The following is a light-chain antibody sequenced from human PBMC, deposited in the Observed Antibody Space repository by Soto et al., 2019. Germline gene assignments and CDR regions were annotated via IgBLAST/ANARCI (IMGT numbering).Light chain of an antibody. J-gene: IGKJ4*01. Sequence: DIQMTQSPSSLSASVGDRVTITCQASQDISNYLNWYQQKTGKAPKLLIYDASNLETGVPSRFSGSGSGTDFTFTISSLQPEDIATYYCQQYDTLVLTFGGGTKVEIK. CDR2: DAS. CDR1: QDISNY. V-gene: IGKV1-33*01. CDR3: QQYDTLVLT.